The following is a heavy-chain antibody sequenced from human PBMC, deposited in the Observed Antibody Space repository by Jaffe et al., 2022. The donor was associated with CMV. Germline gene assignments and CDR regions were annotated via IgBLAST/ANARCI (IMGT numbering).Heavy chain of an antibody. CDR2: ISWNSGSI. CDR3: AKDNSELGQATRSGGANYYYYGMDV. Sequence: EVQLVESGGGLVQPGRSLRLSCAASGFTFDDYAMHWVRQAPGKGLEWVSGISWNSGSIGYADSVKGRFTISRDNAKNSLYLQMNSLRAEDTALYYCAKDNSELGQATRSGGANYYYYGMDVWGQGTTVTVSS. J-gene: IGHJ6*02. D-gene: IGHD3-10*02. V-gene: IGHV3-9*01. CDR1: GFTFDDYA.